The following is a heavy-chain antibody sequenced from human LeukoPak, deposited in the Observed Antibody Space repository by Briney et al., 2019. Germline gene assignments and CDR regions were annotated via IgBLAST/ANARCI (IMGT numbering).Heavy chain of an antibody. CDR1: GGTFSSYA. J-gene: IGHJ5*02. CDR2: IIPIFGTA. V-gene: IGHV1-69*05. Sequence: GASVTVSCKASGGTFSSYAISWVRQAPGQGLEWMGRIIPIFGTANYAQKFQGRVTITTDESTSTACMELSSLRSEDTAVYYCARDLPYCSGGSCYPHNWFDPWGQGTLVTGSS. D-gene: IGHD2-15*01. CDR3: ARDLPYCSGGSCYPHNWFDP.